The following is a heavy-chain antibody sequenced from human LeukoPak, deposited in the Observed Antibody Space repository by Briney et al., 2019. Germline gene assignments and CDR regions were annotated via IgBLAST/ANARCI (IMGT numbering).Heavy chain of an antibody. CDR2: IYYSGST. V-gene: IGHV4-59*01. D-gene: IGHD3-16*01. CDR3: ARETSQKGAHYMDV. CDR1: GGSISSYY. J-gene: IGHJ6*03. Sequence: PSETLSLTCTVSGGSISSYYWSWIRQPPGKGLEWIGYIYYSGSTNYNPSLKSRVTISVDTSKDQFSLKLSSVTAADTAVYYCARETSQKGAHYMDVWGKGTTVTISS.